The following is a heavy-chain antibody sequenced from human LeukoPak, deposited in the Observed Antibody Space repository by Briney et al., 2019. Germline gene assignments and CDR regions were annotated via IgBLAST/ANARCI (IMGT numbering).Heavy chain of an antibody. CDR1: GFTFSNYG. Sequence: GGSLRLSCAASGFTFSNYGMNWVRQAPGKGLEGVSYISSSSSNIDYADSVKGRFTISRDNVKSLLYPQINNLRVEDTSVCYCARGGAARPDYWGQGTLVTVSS. V-gene: IGHV3-48*04. CDR3: ARGGAARPDY. CDR2: ISSSSSNI. D-gene: IGHD6-6*01. J-gene: IGHJ4*02.